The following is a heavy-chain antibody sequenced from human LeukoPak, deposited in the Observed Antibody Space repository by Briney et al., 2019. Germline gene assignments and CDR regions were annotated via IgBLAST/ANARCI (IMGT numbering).Heavy chain of an antibody. CDR1: GYTFTGYH. CDR3: ARRETNTQWGFDY. D-gene: IGHD1-26*01. J-gene: IGHJ4*02. V-gene: IGHV1-2*02. Sequence: ASVKVSSKASGYTFTGYHMQWVRQAPGQGLEWMGWVNPNNGDTNYAQKFQGRVTMTRDTSITTAYMELNRLRSDDTAAYYCARRETNTQWGFDYWGQGTPVTVSS. CDR2: VNPNNGDT.